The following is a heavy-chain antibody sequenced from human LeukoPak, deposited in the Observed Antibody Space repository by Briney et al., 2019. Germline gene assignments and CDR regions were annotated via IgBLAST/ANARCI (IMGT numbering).Heavy chain of an antibody. Sequence: ASVKVSCKASGYTFTTYYIHWVRQAPGQGLEWVGIIHPSGGTTTYAQKFQGRVTLTRDTSASTVYMELSSLRSEDTAIYHCARDTDSSGWQGAFDVWGQGTMVTVSS. V-gene: IGHV1-46*01. CDR2: IHPSGGTT. J-gene: IGHJ3*01. D-gene: IGHD6-19*01. CDR3: ARDTDSSGWQGAFDV. CDR1: GYTFTTYY.